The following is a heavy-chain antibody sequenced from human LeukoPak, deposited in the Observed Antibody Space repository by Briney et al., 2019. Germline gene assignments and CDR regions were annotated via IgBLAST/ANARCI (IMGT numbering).Heavy chain of an antibody. CDR1: GFTFSSYS. Sequence: GRSLRLSCAASGFTFSSYSMNWVRQAPGKGLEWVSSISSSSSYIYYADSVKGRFTISRDNAKNSLYLQMNSLRAEDTAVYYCATTFGVFWSGYPVDYWGQGTLVTVSS. D-gene: IGHD3-3*01. CDR2: ISSSSSYI. CDR3: ATTFGVFWSGYPVDY. V-gene: IGHV3-21*01. J-gene: IGHJ4*02.